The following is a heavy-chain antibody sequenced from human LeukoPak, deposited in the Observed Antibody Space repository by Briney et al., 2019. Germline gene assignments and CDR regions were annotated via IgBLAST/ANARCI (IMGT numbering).Heavy chain of an antibody. D-gene: IGHD3-3*01. V-gene: IGHV5-51*01. CDR2: IYPGDSDT. J-gene: IGHJ4*02. CDR3: ARQNDFRLDY. CDR1: GYTFSSYW. Sequence: PGESLRISCKGSGYTFSSYWIGWVRQMPGKGLEWMGIIYPGDSDTRYSPSLQGQVTISVDTSIGTAYLQWSSLKASDTAIYYCARQNDFRLDYWGQGTLVTVSS.